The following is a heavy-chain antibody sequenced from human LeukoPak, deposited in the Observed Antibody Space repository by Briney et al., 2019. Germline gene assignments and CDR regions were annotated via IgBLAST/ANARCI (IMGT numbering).Heavy chain of an antibody. J-gene: IGHJ3*01. CDR2: IRGSGGGT. V-gene: IGHV3-23*01. CDR1: GFTFSSYA. Sequence: GGSLRLSCAASGFTFSSYAMSWVRQAPGKGLEWVSSIRGSGGGTNYGDSVKGRFTISRDNSKNTLYLQMNSLRADDTAVYYCAKGWCTNGVCWPEVGGQGTMVTVSS. D-gene: IGHD2-8*01. CDR3: AKGWCTNGVCWPEV.